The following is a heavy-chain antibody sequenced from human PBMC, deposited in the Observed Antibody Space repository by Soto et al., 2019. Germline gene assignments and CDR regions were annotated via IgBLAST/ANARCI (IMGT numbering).Heavy chain of an antibody. Sequence: EVQLVESGGGLVQPGGSLKLSCAASGFIFSGSAVHWVRQASGKGLEWVGRILSKAGNYATAYPASMKGRFTISRDDSENTAFLQMNILKTEDTAVYYYIRVGSPYYYDYWGQGTLVAVSS. CDR1: GFIFSGSA. J-gene: IGHJ4*02. CDR2: ILSKAGNYAT. V-gene: IGHV3-73*01. CDR3: IRVGSPYYYDY.